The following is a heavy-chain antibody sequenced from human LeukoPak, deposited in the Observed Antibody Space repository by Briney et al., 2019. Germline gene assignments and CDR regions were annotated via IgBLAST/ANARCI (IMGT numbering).Heavy chain of an antibody. CDR3: ARDLHYDFWSGRGLGGYYYYGMDV. Sequence: KPGGSLRLSCAASGFTFSSYEMNWVRQAPGKGLEWVSSISSSSSYIYYADSVKGRFTISRDNAKNSLYLQMNSLRAEDTAVYYCARDLHYDFWSGRGLGGYYYYGMDVWAKGPRSPSP. V-gene: IGHV3-21*01. CDR2: ISSSSSYI. CDR1: GFTFSSYE. J-gene: IGHJ6*02. D-gene: IGHD3-3*01.